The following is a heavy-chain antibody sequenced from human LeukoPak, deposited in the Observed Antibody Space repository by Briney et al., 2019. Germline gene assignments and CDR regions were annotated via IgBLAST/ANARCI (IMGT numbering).Heavy chain of an antibody. CDR3: ARDRYYPGPCFDY. V-gene: IGHV3-66*01. CDR2: IYSGGST. Sequence: GGSLRLSCAASGFTVSSNYMSWVRQAPGKGLEWVSVIYSGGSTYYAGSVKGRFTISRDNSKNTLYLQMNSLRAEDTAVYYCARDRYYPGPCFDYWGQGTLVTVSS. CDR1: GFTVSSNY. D-gene: IGHD3-10*01. J-gene: IGHJ4*02.